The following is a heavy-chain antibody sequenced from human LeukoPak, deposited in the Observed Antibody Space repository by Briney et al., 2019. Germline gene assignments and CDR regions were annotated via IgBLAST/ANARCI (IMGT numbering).Heavy chain of an antibody. J-gene: IGHJ4*02. D-gene: IGHD3-22*01. CDR2: ISWDGGST. V-gene: IGHV3-43D*03. CDR3: AKGSVYDSSGYYADY. CDR1: GFTFDDYA. Sequence: PGGSLRLSCAASGFTFDDYAMHWVRQAPGKGLEWVSLISWDGGSTYYADSVKGRFTISRDNSKNSLYLQMNSLGAEDTALYYCAKGSVYDSSGYYADYWGQGTLVTVSS.